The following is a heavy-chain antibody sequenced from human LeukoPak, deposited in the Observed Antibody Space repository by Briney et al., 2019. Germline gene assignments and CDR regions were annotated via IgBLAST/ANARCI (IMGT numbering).Heavy chain of an antibody. CDR1: GGSFGGYY. Sequence: SETLSLTCAVYGGSFGGYYWSWIRQPPGKGLEWIGEINHSGSTNYNPSLKSRVTISVDTSKNQFSLKLSSVTAADTAVYYCARGSLSTVVTPNWFDPWGQGTLVTVSS. J-gene: IGHJ5*02. D-gene: IGHD4-23*01. V-gene: IGHV4-34*01. CDR2: INHSGST. CDR3: ARGSLSTVVTPNWFDP.